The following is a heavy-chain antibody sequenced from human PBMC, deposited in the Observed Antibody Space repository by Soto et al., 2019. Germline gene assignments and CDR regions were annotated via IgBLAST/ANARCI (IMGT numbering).Heavy chain of an antibody. CDR3: ARQGFDSSGQGRYYYGMDV. J-gene: IGHJ6*02. D-gene: IGHD6-19*01. CDR2: IDPSDSYT. V-gene: IGHV5-10-1*01. CDR1: GYSFTSYW. Sequence: LGESLKISCKGSGYSFTSYWISWVRQMPGKGREWMGRIDPSDSYTNYSPSFQGHVTISADKSISTAYLQWSSLKASDTAMYYCARQGFDSSGQGRYYYGMDVWGQGTTVTVSS.